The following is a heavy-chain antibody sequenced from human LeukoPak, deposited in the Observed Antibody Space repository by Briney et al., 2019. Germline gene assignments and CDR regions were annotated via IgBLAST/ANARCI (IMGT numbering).Heavy chain of an antibody. V-gene: IGHV1-18*04. CDR3: ARGMTTGTTRWFDP. CDR2: ISAYNGNT. CDR1: GYTFTGYY. J-gene: IGHJ5*02. Sequence: ASVKVSCKASGYTFTGYYMHWVRQAPGQGLEWMGWISAYNGNTNYAQKLQGRVTMTTDTSTSTAYMELRSLRSDDTAVYSCARGMTTGTTRWFDPWGQGTLVTVSS. D-gene: IGHD1-1*01.